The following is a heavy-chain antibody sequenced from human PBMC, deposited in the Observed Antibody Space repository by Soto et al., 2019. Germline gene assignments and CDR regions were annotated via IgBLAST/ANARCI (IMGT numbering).Heavy chain of an antibody. J-gene: IGHJ4*02. CDR3: AKPLIPPIVGSSVGFDY. V-gene: IGHV3-23*01. D-gene: IGHD1-26*01. CDR2: ISGSGAST. Sequence: EVQLLESGGGLVQPGGSLRLSCAASGFIFNGYSMTWVRQAPGKGLEWVSAISGSGASTYYADSVKGRFTISRDNSKNTLYLPMNSLRADDTAVYYSAKPLIPPIVGSSVGFDYWGQGTLVTVSS. CDR1: GFIFNGYS.